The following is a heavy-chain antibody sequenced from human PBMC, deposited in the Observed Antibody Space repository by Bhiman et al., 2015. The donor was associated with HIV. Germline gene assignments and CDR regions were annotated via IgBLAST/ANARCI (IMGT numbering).Heavy chain of an antibody. J-gene: IGHJ6*02. V-gene: IGHV3-30*03. Sequence: QVQLVESGGGVVQPGRSLRLSCAASGFTFSTSGMHWVRQAPGKGMEWVAVISYDGSNKYYADSVKGRFTISRDNAKNSLSLQMNSLRAEDTAIYHCARLKFVDSGPLIYAPFYYYGMDVWGQGTTVTVSS. CDR2: ISYDGSNK. CDR1: GFTFSTSG. D-gene: IGHD2/OR15-2a*01. CDR3: ARLKFVDSGPLIYAPFYYYGMDV.